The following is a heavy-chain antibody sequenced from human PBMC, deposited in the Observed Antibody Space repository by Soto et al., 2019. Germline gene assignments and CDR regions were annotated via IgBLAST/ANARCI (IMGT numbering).Heavy chain of an antibody. CDR1: GFTFSSYG. V-gene: IGHV3-33*01. J-gene: IGHJ6*03. CDR2: IWYDGSNK. CDR3: AREGPDCSGGSCEGRPQYYYYMDV. Sequence: GGSLRLSCAASGFTFSSYGMHWVRQAPGKGLEWVAVIWYDGSNKYYADSVKGRFTISRDNSKNTLYLQMNSLRAEDTAVYYCAREGPDCSGGSCEGRPQYYYYMDVWGKGTTVTVSS. D-gene: IGHD2-15*01.